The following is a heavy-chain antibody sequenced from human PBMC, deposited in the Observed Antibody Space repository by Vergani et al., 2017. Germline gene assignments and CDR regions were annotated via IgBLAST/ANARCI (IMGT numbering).Heavy chain of an antibody. J-gene: IGHJ6*02. CDR3: ARHRGSGGFFPSSYFYGIDV. D-gene: IGHD3-10*01. Sequence: QVQLQASGPGRVKPSQTLSLTCTMSGGSISAGYYFWSWIRQPAGKGLEWLGHISASGNASHSPSLKTRVSMSVDTSKNQFSLTVTSVTAADTAIYFCARHRGSGGFFPSSYFYGIDVWGHGTTVTVSS. CDR1: GGSISAGYYF. CDR2: ISASGNA. V-gene: IGHV4-61*02.